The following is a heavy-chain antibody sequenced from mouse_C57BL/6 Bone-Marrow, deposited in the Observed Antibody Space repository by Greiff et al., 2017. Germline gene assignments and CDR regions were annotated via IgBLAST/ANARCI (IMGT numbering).Heavy chain of an antibody. CDR2: IYPGDGDT. D-gene: IGHD3-2*02. Sequence: VQLQESGPELVKPGASVKISCKASGYAFSSSWMNWVKQRPGKGLEWIGRIYPGDGDTNYNGKFKGKATLTADKSSSTAYMQLSSLTSEDSAVYFCAGQTAQGTRAWFAYWGQGTLVTVSA. J-gene: IGHJ3*01. V-gene: IGHV1-82*01. CDR1: GYAFSSSW. CDR3: AGQTAQGTRAWFAY.